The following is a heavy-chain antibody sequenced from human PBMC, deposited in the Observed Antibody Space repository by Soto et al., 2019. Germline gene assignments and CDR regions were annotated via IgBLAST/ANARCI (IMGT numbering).Heavy chain of an antibody. CDR2: IYYSGSI. CDR1: GASGSRGDYS. D-gene: IGHD2-15*01. CDR3: ARGSVVIAALDF. V-gene: IGHV4-30-4*01. Sequence: SETLSLSVTVSGASGSRGDYSWCWIRQPPGKGLEWIGYIYYSGSIYYNPSLKSRATISDDTSRNQFSLELNSVTAADTAVYYCARGSVVIAALDFWGQGRLVT. J-gene: IGHJ4*02.